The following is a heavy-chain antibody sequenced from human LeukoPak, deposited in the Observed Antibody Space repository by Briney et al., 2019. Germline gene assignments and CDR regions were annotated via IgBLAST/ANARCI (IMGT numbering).Heavy chain of an antibody. CDR3: ARDYDSSGYYLD. V-gene: IGHV4-34*01. Sequence: PSETLSLTCAVYGGSFSGYYWSWIRQPPGKGLEWIGEINHSGSTNYNPSLKSRVTISVDTSKNQFSLKLSSVTAADTAVYYCARDYDSSGYYLDWGQGTLVTVSS. D-gene: IGHD3-22*01. CDR2: INHSGST. CDR1: GGSFSGYY. J-gene: IGHJ4*02.